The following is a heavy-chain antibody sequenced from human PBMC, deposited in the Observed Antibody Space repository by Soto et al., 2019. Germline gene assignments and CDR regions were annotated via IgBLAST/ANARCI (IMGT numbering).Heavy chain of an antibody. J-gene: IGHJ6*03. CDR3: ARGTTVTTPLAYYYYYMDV. Sequence: QVQLVQSGAEVKKPGASVKVSCKASGYTFTSYDINWVRQATGQGLEWMGWMNPNSGNTGYAQKFQGRATMTRNTSISTAYMELSSLRSEDTAVYYCARGTTVTTPLAYYYYYMDVWGKGTTVTVSS. D-gene: IGHD4-17*01. CDR1: GYTFTSYD. CDR2: MNPNSGNT. V-gene: IGHV1-8*01.